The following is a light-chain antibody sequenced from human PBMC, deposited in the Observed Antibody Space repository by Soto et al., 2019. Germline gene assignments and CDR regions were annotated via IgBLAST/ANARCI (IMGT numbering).Light chain of an antibody. CDR3: QQSET. CDR2: GAS. V-gene: IGKV3-20*01. CDR1: QSVSSSY. Sequence: EIVLTQSPGTLSLSPGERATLSCRASQSVSSSYLAWYQQKPGQAPRLLIYGASRRATGVPDRFIGSGSGTDFTLTISRLEPEDFAVYYCQQSETFGQGTRLEIK. J-gene: IGKJ5*01.